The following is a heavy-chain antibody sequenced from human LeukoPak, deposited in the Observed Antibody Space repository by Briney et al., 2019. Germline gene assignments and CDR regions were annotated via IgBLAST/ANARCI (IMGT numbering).Heavy chain of an antibody. Sequence: GGSLRLSCTASGFTFSSYEMNWVRQAPGKGLEWVSYISSSGSTIYYADSVKGRFTISRDNAKNSLYLQMNSLRGEDTALYYCARINMIRYGSFDFWGQGTPVTVSS. CDR2: ISSSGSTI. CDR1: GFTFSSYE. J-gene: IGHJ4*02. CDR3: ARINMIRYGSFDF. V-gene: IGHV3-48*03. D-gene: IGHD3-16*01.